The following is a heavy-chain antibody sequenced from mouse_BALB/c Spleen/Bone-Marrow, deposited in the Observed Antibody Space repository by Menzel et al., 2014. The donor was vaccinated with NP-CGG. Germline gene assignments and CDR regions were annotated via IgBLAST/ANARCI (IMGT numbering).Heavy chain of an antibody. D-gene: IGHD3-2*02. CDR3: TRRPLQANSYFDC. CDR2: ISSGGSST. V-gene: IGHV5-6*02. J-gene: IGHJ2*01. Sequence: DVMLVESGGDLVKPGGSLKLSCVASGFTFSSYGMSWVRQTPDKRLEWVATISSGGSSTYYPASVKGRLTNSRDNAKSTLYLQMSSLNSEDTAMYYCTRRPLQANSYFDCWGQGTTLTVSS. CDR1: GFTFSSYG.